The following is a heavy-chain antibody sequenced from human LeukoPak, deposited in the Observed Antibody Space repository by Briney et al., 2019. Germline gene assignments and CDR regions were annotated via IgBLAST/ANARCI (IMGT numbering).Heavy chain of an antibody. CDR1: GFTFSSYW. CDR3: ACAYYDLWSGYYRLDY. D-gene: IGHD3-3*01. V-gene: IGHV3-74*01. CDR2: INTDGSSS. J-gene: IGHJ4*02. Sequence: GGSLRLSCAASGFTFSSYWMHWVRQAPGKGLVWVSRINTDGSSSSYADSVKGRFTISRDNAKNTLYLQMNSLRAEDTAVYYCACAYYDLWSGYYRLDYWGQGTLVTVSS.